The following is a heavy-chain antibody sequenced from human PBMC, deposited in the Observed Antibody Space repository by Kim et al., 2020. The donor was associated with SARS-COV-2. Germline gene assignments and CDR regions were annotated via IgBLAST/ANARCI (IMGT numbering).Heavy chain of an antibody. J-gene: IGHJ4*02. CDR3: AKARVEDFDY. Sequence: TTNYADSVKGRFTISRDNSKNSLYLQMNSLRTEDTALYYCAKARVEDFDYWGQGTLVTVSS. CDR2: TT. D-gene: IGHD2-21*01. V-gene: IGHV3-43*01.